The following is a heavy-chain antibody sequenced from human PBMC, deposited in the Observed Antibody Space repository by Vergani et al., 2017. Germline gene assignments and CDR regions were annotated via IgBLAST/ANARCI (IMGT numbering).Heavy chain of an antibody. Sequence: QVSLVESGGGVVQPGRSLTLSCSASGFGFKNFAMHWVRQAPGKGLEWVATISKDGTNDYYEPSVRGRFAVSRDNFKNTMYLQMDRLTTDDTAVYFCARDGTDIFVVRCYYSHLLYYWGQGILVTVSS. CDR2: ISKDGTND. V-gene: IGHV3-30*03. J-gene: IGHJ4*02. CDR3: ARDGTDIFVVRCYYSHLLYY. D-gene: IGHD3-10*01. CDR1: GFGFKNFA.